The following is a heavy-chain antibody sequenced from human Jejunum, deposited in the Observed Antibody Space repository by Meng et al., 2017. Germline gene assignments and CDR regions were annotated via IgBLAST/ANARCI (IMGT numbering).Heavy chain of an antibody. CDR1: VASIRSSYL. V-gene: IGHV4-4*02. CDR2: IYHSGTT. CDR3: ARDFEALNGV. J-gene: IGHJ1*01. D-gene: IGHD2-8*01. Sequence: VRLTEAGPGLVTPWGTLSLTCAVSVASIRSSYLWGWVRQSPGTGLEWIGEIYHSGTTNYNPSLKSRVTLSVDKSKNQFSLNLSSVTAADTAVYFCARDFEALNGVWGQGTLVTVSS.